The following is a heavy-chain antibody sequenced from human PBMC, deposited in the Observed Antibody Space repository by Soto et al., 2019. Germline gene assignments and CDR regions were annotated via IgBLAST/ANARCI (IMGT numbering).Heavy chain of an antibody. Sequence: SLRLSCAASGFTFSSDAMSWVRQAPGKGLEWVSAISGSGGSTYYADSVKGRFTISRDNSKNTLYLQMNSLRAEDTAVYYCARDRATVTTYYYYGMDVWGQGTTVTVSS. J-gene: IGHJ6*02. CDR2: ISGSGGST. CDR1: GFTFSSDA. CDR3: ARDRATVTTYYYYGMDV. D-gene: IGHD4-17*01. V-gene: IGHV3-23*01.